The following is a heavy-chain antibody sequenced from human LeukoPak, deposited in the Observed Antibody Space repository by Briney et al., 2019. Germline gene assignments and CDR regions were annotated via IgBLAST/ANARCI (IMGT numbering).Heavy chain of an antibody. CDR2: INPNSGGT. J-gene: IGHJ4*02. Sequence: GASVKVSCKASGYTFTGYYMHWVRQAPGQGLEWMGWINPNSGGTNYAQKFQGWVTMTRDTSISTAYMELSRLRSDDTAVYYCARGGGNYDILTGYHPFDYWGQGTLVTVSS. CDR1: GYTFTGYY. D-gene: IGHD3-9*01. CDR3: ARGGGNYDILTGYHPFDY. V-gene: IGHV1-2*04.